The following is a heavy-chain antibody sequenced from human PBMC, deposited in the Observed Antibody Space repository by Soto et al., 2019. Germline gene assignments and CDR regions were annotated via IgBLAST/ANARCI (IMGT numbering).Heavy chain of an antibody. CDR3: ARQDGYCSSTSCYLLPEVDY. CDR2: IYPGDSDT. J-gene: IGHJ4*02. V-gene: IGHV5-51*01. D-gene: IGHD2-2*01. Sequence: PGESLKISCKGSGYSFTSYWIGWVRQMPGKGLEWMGIIYPGDSDTRYSPSFQGQVTISADKSISTAYLQWSSLKASDTAMYYCARQDGYCSSTSCYLLPEVDYWGQGTLVTVSS. CDR1: GYSFTSYW.